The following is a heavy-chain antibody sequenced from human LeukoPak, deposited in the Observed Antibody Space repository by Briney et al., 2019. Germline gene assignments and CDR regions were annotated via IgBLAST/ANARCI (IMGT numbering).Heavy chain of an antibody. CDR3: AKNSLAYYDFWSGLDY. Sequence: GGSLRLSCATSGFTFSNFAMTWVGQAPGRGLEWGSSISGSGDGTYYPDSVKGRFTISRDNSKNALILQMNSLRAEDTALYYCAKNSLAYYDFWSGLDYWGQGALVTVSS. J-gene: IGHJ4*02. D-gene: IGHD3-3*01. V-gene: IGHV3-23*01. CDR1: GFTFSNFA. CDR2: ISGSGDGT.